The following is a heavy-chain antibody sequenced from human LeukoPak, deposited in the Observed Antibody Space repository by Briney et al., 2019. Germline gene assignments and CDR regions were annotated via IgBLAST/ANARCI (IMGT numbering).Heavy chain of an antibody. CDR2: IYYSGST. CDR3: ARGYYDYVWGSYKTQQFDY. D-gene: IGHD3-16*01. Sequence: SETLSLTCTVSGGSISSYYWSWIRQPPGKGLEWIGYIYYSGSTNYNPSLKSRVTISVDTSKNQFSLKLSSVTAADTAVYYCARGYYDYVWGSYKTQQFDYWGQGTLVTVSS. J-gene: IGHJ4*02. CDR1: GGSISSYY. V-gene: IGHV4-59*01.